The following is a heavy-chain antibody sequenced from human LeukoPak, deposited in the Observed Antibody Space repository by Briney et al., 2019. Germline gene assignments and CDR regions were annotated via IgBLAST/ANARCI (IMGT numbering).Heavy chain of an antibody. J-gene: IGHJ5*02. CDR3: AKAGERGVLYNWFDT. D-gene: IGHD1-1*01. V-gene: IGHV3-23*01. Sequence: PGGSLRLSCAASGFTFSSYAMSWVRQAPGKGLEWVSAISGSGGSTYYADSVKGRFTISRDNSKNTLYLQMNSLRAEDTAVYYCAKAGERGVLYNWFDTWGQGTLVTVSS. CDR2: ISGSGGST. CDR1: GFTFSSYA.